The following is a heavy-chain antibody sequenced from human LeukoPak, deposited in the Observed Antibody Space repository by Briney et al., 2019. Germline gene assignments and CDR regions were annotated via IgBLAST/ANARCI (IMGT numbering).Heavy chain of an antibody. CDR3: ATSIRYCSGGSCIDY. J-gene: IGHJ4*02. CDR1: GFTVSSNY. CDR2: IYSGGST. V-gene: IGHV3-53*01. Sequence: GGSLGLSCAASGFTVSSNYMSWVRQAPGKGLEWVSVIYSGGSTYYADSVKGRFTISRDNSRNTLYLQMNSLRAEDTAVYYCATSIRYCSGGSCIDYWGQGTLVTASS. D-gene: IGHD2-15*01.